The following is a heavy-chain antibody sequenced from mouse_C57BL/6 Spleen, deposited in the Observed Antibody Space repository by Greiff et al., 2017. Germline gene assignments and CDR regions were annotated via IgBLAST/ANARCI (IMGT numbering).Heavy chain of an antibody. J-gene: IGHJ4*01. CDR2: IYPGSGST. D-gene: IGHD2-4*01. CDR3: AKGDYDYDGYAIDY. V-gene: IGHV1-55*01. CDR1: GYTFTSYW. Sequence: QVQLQQPGAELVKPGASVKMSCKASGYTFTSYWITWVKQRPGQGLAWIGDIYPGSGSTNYNEKFKSKATLTVDTSSSTAYMQLSSLTSEDSAVYYCAKGDYDYDGYAIDYWGQGTSVTVSS.